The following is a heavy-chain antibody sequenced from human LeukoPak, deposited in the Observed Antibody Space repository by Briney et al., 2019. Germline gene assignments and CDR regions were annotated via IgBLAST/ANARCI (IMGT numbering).Heavy chain of an antibody. CDR2: INPSGGST. J-gene: IGHJ4*02. CDR1: GYTFTSYY. V-gene: IGHV1-46*01. Sequence: ASVKVSCKASGYTFTSYYMHWVRQAPGQGLEWMGIINPSGGSTSYAQKFQGRVTVTRDTSTSTVYMELSRLRSDDTAVYYCARTRSGWYVGFDCWGRGTLVAVSS. CDR3: ARTRSGWYVGFDC. D-gene: IGHD6-19*01.